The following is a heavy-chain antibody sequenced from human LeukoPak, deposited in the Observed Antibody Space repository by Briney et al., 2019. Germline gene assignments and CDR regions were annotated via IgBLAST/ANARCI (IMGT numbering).Heavy chain of an antibody. D-gene: IGHD3-3*01. V-gene: IGHV1-2*02. CDR1: GYTFTAYY. CDR3: AITPIGVDARFDN. J-gene: IGHJ4*02. CDR2: INPNSGGT. Sequence: ASVKVSCKASGYTFTAYYIYWVRQAPGQGLEWMGWINPNSGGTNCAQNFQGRVTMTRDTSISTAYMELSSLRSDDTAVYYCAITPIGVDARFDNWGQGTLVTVSS.